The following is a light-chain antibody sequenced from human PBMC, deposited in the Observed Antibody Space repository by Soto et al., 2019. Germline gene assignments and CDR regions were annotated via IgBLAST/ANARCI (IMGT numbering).Light chain of an antibody. CDR2: QAS. CDR1: QNIRDW. Sequence: DIQMTQSPSTLSASVGDRVTITCRASQNIRDWLAWYQQKPGKAPNLLIYQASRLESGVPSRFSGSGSGTEFTLTISSLQPDDFATYYCQRYDSYSRTFGQGTRVEIK. CDR3: QRYDSYSRT. V-gene: IGKV1-5*03. J-gene: IGKJ1*01.